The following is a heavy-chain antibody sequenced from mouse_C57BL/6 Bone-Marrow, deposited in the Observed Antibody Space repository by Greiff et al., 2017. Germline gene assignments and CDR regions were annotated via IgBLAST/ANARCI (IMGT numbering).Heavy chain of an antibody. D-gene: IGHD1-1*02. Sequence: EVQLQQSGAELVRPGTSVKVSCKASGYTFTDYYMNWVKQSHGKSLEWIGVINPYNGGTSYNQKFKGKATLTVDKSSSTAYMELNSLTSEDSAVYYCYGWFAYWGQGTLVTVSA. V-gene: IGHV1-19*01. J-gene: IGHJ3*01. CDR1: GYTFTDYY. CDR2: INPYNGGT. CDR3: YGWFAY.